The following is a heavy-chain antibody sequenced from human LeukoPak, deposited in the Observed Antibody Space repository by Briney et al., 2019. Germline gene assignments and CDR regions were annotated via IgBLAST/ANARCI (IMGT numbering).Heavy chain of an antibody. CDR2: FDPEDGKT. Sequence: ASVKGSCKVSGYTLTELSMHWVGRAPGRGLEGMGGFDPEDGKTSYAQKFQGRVTMTEDTCTDTAYMELRSLRSEDTAVYYCATVAVQLWYSYGMDVWGQGTTVTAS. V-gene: IGHV1-24*01. CDR1: GYTLTELS. CDR3: ATVAVQLWYSYGMDV. D-gene: IGHD5-18*01. J-gene: IGHJ6*01.